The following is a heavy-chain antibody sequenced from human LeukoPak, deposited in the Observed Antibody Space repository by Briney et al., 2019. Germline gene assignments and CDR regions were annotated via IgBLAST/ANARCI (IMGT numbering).Heavy chain of an antibody. CDR2: ISSSSTSM. CDR1: GFTFSSYS. Sequence: GGTLRLSCAASGFTFSSYSMNWVRQAPGKGLEWVSSISSSSTSMYYADSVKGRFTISRDNAKNSLYLQMNSLRAEDTAVYYCSRERGYSYGYSDYWGQGTLVTVSS. V-gene: IGHV3-21*01. J-gene: IGHJ4*02. D-gene: IGHD5-18*01. CDR3: SRERGYSYGYSDY.